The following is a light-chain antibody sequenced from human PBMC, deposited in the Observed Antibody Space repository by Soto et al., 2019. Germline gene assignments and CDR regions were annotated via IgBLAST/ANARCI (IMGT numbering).Light chain of an antibody. Sequence: DIQMTQSPSSVSASVGDRVTITCLASQAISSWLAWYQQKPGKAPKLLIYAASRLQSGVPSRFSGSRSGTDFTLTISSLQPEDIATYYCQQANSFPWTFGQGTKVDIK. V-gene: IGKV1-12*01. J-gene: IGKJ1*01. CDR2: AAS. CDR3: QQANSFPWT. CDR1: QAISSW.